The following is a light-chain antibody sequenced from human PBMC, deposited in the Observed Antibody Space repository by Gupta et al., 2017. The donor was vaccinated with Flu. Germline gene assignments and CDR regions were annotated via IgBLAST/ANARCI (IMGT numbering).Light chain of an antibody. CDR3: QQYGSSPHT. J-gene: IGKJ2*01. CDR2: GAS. CDR1: QSVSSSY. Sequence: IVLTQSPGTLSLSPGESATLSCRASQSVSSSYLAWYQQKPGQAPRLLIYGASSRATGIPDRFSGSGSGTDFTLTISRLEPEDFAVYYCQQYGSSPHTFGQGTKVEIK. V-gene: IGKV3-20*01.